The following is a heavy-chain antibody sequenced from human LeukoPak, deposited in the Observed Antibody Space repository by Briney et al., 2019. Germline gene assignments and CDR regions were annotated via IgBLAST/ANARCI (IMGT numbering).Heavy chain of an antibody. CDR1: GYTFTSYG. J-gene: IGHJ4*02. V-gene: IGHV1-18*01. CDR2: ISAYNGNT. Sequence: ASVKVSCKASGYTFTSYGISWERQAPGQGPELLGWISAYNGNTNYAQKFQGRVTITADKSTSTAYMELSSLRSEDTAVYYCARNGTYCYDSSGYYCGWGQGTLVTVSS. D-gene: IGHD3-22*01. CDR3: ARNGTYCYDSSGYYCG.